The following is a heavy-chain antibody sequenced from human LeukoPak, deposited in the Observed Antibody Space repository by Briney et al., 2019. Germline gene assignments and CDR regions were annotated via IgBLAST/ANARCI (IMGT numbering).Heavy chain of an antibody. V-gene: IGHV3-30*18. J-gene: IGHJ4*02. D-gene: IGHD2-15*01. CDR3: AKDRVGCSGDSCYAGNFDY. CDR1: GFTFSSHG. Sequence: RLSXAXSGFTFSSHGMHWVRQAPGKGLEWXXXXXNDGSNKYYADSVKGRFTISRDNSKNTLYLQMNSLRAEDTAVYYCAKDRVGCSGDSCYAGNFDYWGQGTLVTVSS. CDR2: XXNDGSNK.